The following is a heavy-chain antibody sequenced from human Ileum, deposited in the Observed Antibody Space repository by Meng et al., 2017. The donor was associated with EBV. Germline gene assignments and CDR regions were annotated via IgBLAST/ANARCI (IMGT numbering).Heavy chain of an antibody. CDR1: GGSISSSNW. D-gene: IGHD3-22*01. Sequence: LQESAPGQLKPSRTFSPTGPCVGGSISSSNWWRWLRQAPGKGLEWIGEIHHTESTNYNPSLKSRVTISVDKSKNQFSLKLSSVTAADTAVYYCARESYSDSSGYYSLDYWGQGSLVTVSS. V-gene: IGHV4-4*02. J-gene: IGHJ4*02. CDR3: ARESYSDSSGYYSLDY. CDR2: IHHTEST.